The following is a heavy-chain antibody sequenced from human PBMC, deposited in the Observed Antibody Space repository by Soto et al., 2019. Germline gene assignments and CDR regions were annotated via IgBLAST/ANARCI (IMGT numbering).Heavy chain of an antibody. J-gene: IGHJ4*02. V-gene: IGHV4-39*01. CDR3: ARRGNEDTMVRGVDY. CDR2: IYYSGST. D-gene: IGHD3-10*01. CDR1: GGSISSSSYY. Sequence: QLQLQESGPGLVKPSETLSLTCTVSGGSISSSSYYWGWIRQPPGKGLEWIGSIYYSGSTYYNPSLKSRVTISVDTSKNQFSLKLSSVTAADTAVYYCARRGNEDTMVRGVDYWGQGTLVTVSS.